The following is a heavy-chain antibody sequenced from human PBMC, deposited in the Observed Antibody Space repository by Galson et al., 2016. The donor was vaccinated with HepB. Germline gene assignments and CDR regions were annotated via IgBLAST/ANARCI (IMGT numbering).Heavy chain of an antibody. V-gene: IGHV3-23*01. D-gene: IGHD2-15*01. CDR2: ITGSGGWI. CDR1: GFTFSSYA. Sequence: SLRLSCAASGFTFSSYAMSWVRQAPGEGLEWVSTITGSGGWIKYADSVKGRLITSRDNSKNTLYLQLNSLRAEDTAVYYCAKDGGYCSDATCYYRNSWGQGTLVTVSS. J-gene: IGHJ4*02. CDR3: AKDGGYCSDATCYYRNS.